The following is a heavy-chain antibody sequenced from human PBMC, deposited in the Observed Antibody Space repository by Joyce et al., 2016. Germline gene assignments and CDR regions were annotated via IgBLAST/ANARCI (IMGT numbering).Heavy chain of an antibody. CDR2: IIPIFNTA. J-gene: IGHJ4*02. CDR1: GGNFRSYP. Sequence: QVQLVQSGAEVKKPGSSVKVSCKASGGNFRSYPISWVRQAPGQGLGWKGRIIPIFNTANYEQKFKSRVTITEDDATSTAYMELSSLRSEDTAVYYCARDISGGYDMLTGYYCFGYWGQGTLVTVSS. D-gene: IGHD3-9*01. V-gene: IGHV1-69*18. CDR3: ARDISGGYDMLTGYYCFGY.